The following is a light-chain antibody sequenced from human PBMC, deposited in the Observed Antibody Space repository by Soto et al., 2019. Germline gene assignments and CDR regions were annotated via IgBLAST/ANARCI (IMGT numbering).Light chain of an antibody. CDR1: QSISSY. CDR2: AAS. J-gene: IGKJ3*01. CDR3: QQSYSTPFP. V-gene: IGKV1-39*01. Sequence: DIPMTQSPSSLSASVGDRVTITCRASQSISSYLNWYQQKPGKAPKLLIYAASSLQSGVPSRFRGSGSGTDFTLSISSLQPEDFATYYCQQSYSTPFPFGPGTKVHIK.